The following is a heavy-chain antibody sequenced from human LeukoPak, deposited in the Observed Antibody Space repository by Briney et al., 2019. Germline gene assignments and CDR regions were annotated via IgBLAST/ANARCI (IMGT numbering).Heavy chain of an antibody. V-gene: IGHV3-48*02. D-gene: IGHD2-15*01. CDR3: AREGYCSGGSCSYGYFDY. CDR2: ISSSSSTI. CDR1: GFTFSSYS. Sequence: GRSLRLSCAASGFTFSSYSMNWIRQAPGKGLEWVSYISSSSSTIYYEDSVKGRFTISRDNAKNSQYLQMNSLRDEDRGVYDCAREGYCSGGSCSYGYFDYWGQGTLVTVSS. J-gene: IGHJ4*02.